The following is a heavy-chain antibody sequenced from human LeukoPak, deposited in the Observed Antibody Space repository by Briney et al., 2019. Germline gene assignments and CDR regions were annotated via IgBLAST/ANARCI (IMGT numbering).Heavy chain of an antibody. CDR2: ISGNGDRT. Sequence: PGGSLRLSCAASGFTFSSCAMGWVRQAPGKWLEWVSSISGNGDRTYYADSVKGRFTISRDNSKNTVYLQMNSLRVDETALYYCAKDRYGGGFRTNSFFDHWGQGTMVTVSS. J-gene: IGHJ4*02. D-gene: IGHD4/OR15-4a*01. CDR3: AKDRYGGGFRTNSFFDH. CDR1: GFTFSSCA. V-gene: IGHV3-23*01.